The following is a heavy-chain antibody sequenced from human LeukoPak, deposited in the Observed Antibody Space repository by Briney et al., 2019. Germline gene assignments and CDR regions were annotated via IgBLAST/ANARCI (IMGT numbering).Heavy chain of an antibody. D-gene: IGHD6-19*01. Sequence: SETLSLICTVSGGSISSSSYYWGWIRQPPGKGLEWIGSIYYSGSTYYNPSLKSRVTISVDTSKNQFSLKLSSVTAADTAVYYCARPASSGWYPFDYWGQGTLVTVSS. CDR1: GGSISSSSYY. J-gene: IGHJ4*02. V-gene: IGHV4-39*01. CDR2: IYYSGST. CDR3: ARPASSGWYPFDY.